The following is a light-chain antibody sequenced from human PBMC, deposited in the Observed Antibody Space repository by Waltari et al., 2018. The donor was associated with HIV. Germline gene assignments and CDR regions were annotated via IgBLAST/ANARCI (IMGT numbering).Light chain of an antibody. CDR3: SSYAGTSNFVL. CDR1: SSDVGAYNY. J-gene: IGLJ2*01. CDR2: KVG. V-gene: IGLV2-11*01. Sequence: QSALTQPRSVSESPGQSVTISCTGTSSDVGAYNYVSWYQQHPGRAPKFIIYKVGEGPSGVPDRFSGSKSGNPASLTISGLQAEDEADYYCSSYAGTSNFVLFGGGTKLTVL.